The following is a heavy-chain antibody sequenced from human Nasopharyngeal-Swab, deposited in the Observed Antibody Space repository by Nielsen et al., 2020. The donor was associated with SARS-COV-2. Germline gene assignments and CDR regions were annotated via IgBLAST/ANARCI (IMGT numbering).Heavy chain of an antibody. CDR3: ARDQTTVTTSPYYYGMDV. V-gene: IGHV3-21*01. J-gene: IGHJ6*02. CDR1: RFTFRNYA. Sequence: GESLKISCAASRFTFRNYAMAWVRQAPGKVLEWVSSISSSSSYIYYADSVKGLFTITRDNAKNSLYLQMNSLRAEDTAVYYCARDQTTVTTSPYYYGMDVWGQGTTVNVSS. CDR2: ISSSSSYI. D-gene: IGHD4-17*01.